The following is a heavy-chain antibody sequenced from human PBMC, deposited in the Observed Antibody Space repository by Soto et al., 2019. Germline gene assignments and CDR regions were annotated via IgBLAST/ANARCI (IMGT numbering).Heavy chain of an antibody. V-gene: IGHV4-39*01. D-gene: IGHD5-12*01. J-gene: IGHJ4*02. Sequence: QLQLQESGPGLVKPSETLSLTCTVSGGSISSSSYYWGWIRQPPGKGLEWIGSIYYSGSTYYNPSLKSRVTISVDTSKNQFSLKLSSVTAADTAVYYCAHLPIGGYDSPLEHIDYWGQGTLVTVSS. CDR3: AHLPIGGYDSPLEHIDY. CDR2: IYYSGST. CDR1: GGSISSSSYY.